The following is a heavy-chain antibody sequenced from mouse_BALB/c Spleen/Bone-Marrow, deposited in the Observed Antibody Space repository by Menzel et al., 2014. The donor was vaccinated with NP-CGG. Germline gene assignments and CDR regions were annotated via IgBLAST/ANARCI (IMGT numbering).Heavy chain of an antibody. CDR1: GFNIKDTY. CDR3: ARSRDYGSSYYAMDY. D-gene: IGHD1-1*01. CDR2: IDPANGNT. V-gene: IGHV14-3*02. Sequence: VHVKQSGAELVKPGASVKLSCTASGFNIKDTYMHWVKQRPEQGLEWIGRIDPANGNTKYDPKLQGKATITADTSSNTAYLQLSSLTSEDTAVYYCARSRDYGSSYYAMDYWGQGTSVTVSS. J-gene: IGHJ4*01.